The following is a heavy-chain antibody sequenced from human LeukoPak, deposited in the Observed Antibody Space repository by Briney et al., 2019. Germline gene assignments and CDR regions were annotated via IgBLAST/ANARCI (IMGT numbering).Heavy chain of an antibody. Sequence: SETLSLTCTVSGGSISSYYWSWIRQPPGKGLEWIGYIYYSGSTNYNPSLKSRVTISVDTSKNQFSLKLSSVTAADTAVYYCARGRITMVRGVIITSYYFDYWGQGSLVTVSS. D-gene: IGHD3-10*01. CDR1: GGSISSYY. CDR3: ARGRITMVRGVIITSYYFDY. J-gene: IGHJ4*02. V-gene: IGHV4-59*01. CDR2: IYYSGST.